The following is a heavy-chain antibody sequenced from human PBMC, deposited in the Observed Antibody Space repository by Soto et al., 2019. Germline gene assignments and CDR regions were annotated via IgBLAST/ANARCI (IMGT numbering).Heavy chain of an antibody. CDR3: AHRRGDGSDAPSDWYDP. J-gene: IGHJ5*02. Sequence: SGPTLVNPTQTLTLTCTFSGFSLSTSGVGVGWIRQPPGKALEWLALIYWDDDKRYSPSLKSRLTITKDTSKNQVVLTMTNMDPVDTATYYCAHRRGDGSDAPSDWYDPWGQGTLVTVSS. D-gene: IGHD3-22*01. CDR1: GFSLSTSGVG. V-gene: IGHV2-5*02. CDR2: IYWDDDK.